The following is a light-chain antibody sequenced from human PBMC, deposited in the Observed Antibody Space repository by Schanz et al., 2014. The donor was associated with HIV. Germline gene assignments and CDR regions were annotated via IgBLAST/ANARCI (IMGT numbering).Light chain of an antibody. J-gene: IGKJ1*01. CDR3: QQYGSSPPT. V-gene: IGKV3-11*01. CDR2: DAS. CDR1: QSISSW. Sequence: TQSPSTLSASVGDRVTITCRASQSISSWLAWYQQKPGQAPRLLIYDASNRATGIPARFRGSGSGTDFTLTISSLEPEDFAVYYCQQYGSSPPTCGQGTKVEIK.